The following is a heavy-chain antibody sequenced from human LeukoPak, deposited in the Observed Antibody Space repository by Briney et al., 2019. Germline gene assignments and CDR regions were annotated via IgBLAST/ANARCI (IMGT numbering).Heavy chain of an antibody. CDR1: GGSISSGSYY. CDR2: IYTSGST. V-gene: IGHV4-61*02. J-gene: IGHJ5*02. D-gene: IGHD4-17*01. Sequence: PSQTLSLTCTVSGGSISSGSYYWSWIRQPAGKGLEWIGRIYTSGSTNYNPSLKSRVTISVDTSKNQFSLKLSSVTAADTAVYYCARGIDGDWFDPWGQGTLVTVSS. CDR3: ARGIDGDWFDP.